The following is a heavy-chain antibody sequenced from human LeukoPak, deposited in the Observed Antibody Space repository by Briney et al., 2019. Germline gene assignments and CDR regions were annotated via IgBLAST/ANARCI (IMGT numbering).Heavy chain of an antibody. D-gene: IGHD3-22*01. CDR1: GGSISSTNW. Sequence: SGTLSLTGGVSGGSISSTNWWTWVRQPPGEGLEWIGEVHLSGRTNYNPSLESRVTMSVDMSENHISLKLTSVTAADTAVYYCASYDSSGAYFQHWGQGTLVTVSS. CDR3: ASYDSSGAYFQH. CDR2: VHLSGRT. J-gene: IGHJ1*01. V-gene: IGHV4-4*02.